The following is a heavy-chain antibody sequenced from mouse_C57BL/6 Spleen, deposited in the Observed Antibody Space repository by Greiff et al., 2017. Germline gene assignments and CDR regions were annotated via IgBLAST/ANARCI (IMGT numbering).Heavy chain of an antibody. J-gene: IGHJ1*03. CDR2: INPRSGST. CDR1: GYTFTSYG. V-gene: IGHV1-81*01. Sequence: QVQLQQSGAELARPGASVKLSCKASGYTFTSYGISWVKQRTGQGLEWIGEINPRSGSTYYNEKFKGKATLTADKSSSTAYMELRSLTSEDSAVYFCARNTTVVAHWYFDDWGTGTTVTVSS. CDR3: ARNTTVVAHWYFDD. D-gene: IGHD1-1*01.